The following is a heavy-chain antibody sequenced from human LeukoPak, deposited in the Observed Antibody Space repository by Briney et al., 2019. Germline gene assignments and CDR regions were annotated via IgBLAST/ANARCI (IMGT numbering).Heavy chain of an antibody. D-gene: IGHD5-12*01. J-gene: IGHJ3*02. CDR2: IRYDGSNK. Sequence: GGSLRLSCAASGFTFSSYGMHWVRQAPGKGLEWVAFIRYDGSNKYYADSVKGRFTISRDNSKNTLYLQMNSLRAEDTAVYYCAKVGYPIVATDAFDIWGQGTMVTVSS. CDR1: GFTFSSYG. V-gene: IGHV3-30*02. CDR3: AKVGYPIVATDAFDI.